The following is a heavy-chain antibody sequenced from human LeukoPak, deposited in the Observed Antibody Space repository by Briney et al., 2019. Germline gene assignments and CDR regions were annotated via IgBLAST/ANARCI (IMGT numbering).Heavy chain of an antibody. V-gene: IGHV1-69*04. CDR3: ARQIVGATFGSLDY. Sequence: GASVKVSCKASGGTFSSYAISWVRPAPGQGLEWMGRIIPILDIPNYAQKFQGRVTITADKSTSTAYMELSSLRSEDTAVYYCARQIVGATFGSLDYWGQGTLVTVSS. CDR2: IIPILDIP. CDR1: GGTFSSYA. D-gene: IGHD1-26*01. J-gene: IGHJ4*02.